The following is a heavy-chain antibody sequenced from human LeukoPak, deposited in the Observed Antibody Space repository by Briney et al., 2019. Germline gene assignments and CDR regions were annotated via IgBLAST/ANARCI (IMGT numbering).Heavy chain of an antibody. D-gene: IGHD1-14*01. CDR3: AKDTGGAIGP. CDR1: GFTFSSYG. Sequence: GRSLRLSCAASGFTFSSYGMHWVRQAPGKGLEWVGVISYDGSNKYYADSVKGRFTISRDNSKNTLYLQMNSLRAEDTAVYYCAKDTGGAIGPWGQGTLVTVSS. V-gene: IGHV3-30*18. CDR2: ISYDGSNK. J-gene: IGHJ5*02.